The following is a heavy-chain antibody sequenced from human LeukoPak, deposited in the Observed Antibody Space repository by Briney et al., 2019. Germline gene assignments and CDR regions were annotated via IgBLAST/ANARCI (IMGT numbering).Heavy chain of an antibody. Sequence: GGSLRLSCAVSGFSFTNAWMSWVRQAAGKGLEWVGRIKSKADDGTIDYAAPVKGRFTISRDESKSTLYLQMNSLKTEDTAVYYCTTGERRFDSSGYYPYYFDYWGQGTLVTVSS. D-gene: IGHD3-22*01. CDR1: GFSFTNAW. J-gene: IGHJ4*01. CDR3: TTGERRFDSSGYYPYYFDY. CDR2: IKSKADDGTI. V-gene: IGHV3-15*01.